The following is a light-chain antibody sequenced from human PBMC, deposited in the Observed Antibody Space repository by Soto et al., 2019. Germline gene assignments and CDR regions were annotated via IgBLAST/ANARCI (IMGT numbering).Light chain of an antibody. CDR3: SSYAGNNIHYV. CDR1: STGVGGYNY. J-gene: IGLJ1*01. V-gene: IGLV2-8*01. Sequence: QSVLTQPPSASGSAGQSVTISCTGTSTGVGGYNYVSWYQQHPGKAPKLMIYEVSKRPSGVPDRFSGSKSGNTASLTVSGLQAEDEADYYCSSYAGNNIHYVFGTGTKVT. CDR2: EVS.